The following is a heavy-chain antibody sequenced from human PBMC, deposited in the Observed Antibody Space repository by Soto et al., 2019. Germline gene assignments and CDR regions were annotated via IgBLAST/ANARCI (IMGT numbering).Heavy chain of an antibody. D-gene: IGHD2-15*01. CDR2: INPNSGGT. CDR3: AASGGLGDSFDT. V-gene: IGHV1-2*04. CDR1: GDSLDNYY. J-gene: IGHJ3*01. Sequence: QVQLVQSGAEVKKPGASVEVSCKASGDSLDNYYIHWVRQAPENGLEWLGWINPNSGGTSYAPKFQGWITMTWDTSSTTGYLALSRLKSDDTASYYCAASGGLGDSFDTWGQGTKLIISS.